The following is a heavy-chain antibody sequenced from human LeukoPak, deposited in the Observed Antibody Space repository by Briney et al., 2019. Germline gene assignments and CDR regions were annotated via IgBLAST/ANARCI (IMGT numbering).Heavy chain of an antibody. CDR2: TYYRSTWYN. Sequence: SQTLSLTCAISGDSVSSNSAAWNWIRQSPSRGLEWLGRTYYRSTWYNDYAVSVRGRITVNPDTSKNQFSLHLNSVTPEDTAVYYCARRPTQYDCFDPWGQGILVTVS. CDR1: GDSVSSNSAA. CDR3: ARRPTQYDCFDP. J-gene: IGHJ5*02. D-gene: IGHD2-2*01. V-gene: IGHV6-1*01.